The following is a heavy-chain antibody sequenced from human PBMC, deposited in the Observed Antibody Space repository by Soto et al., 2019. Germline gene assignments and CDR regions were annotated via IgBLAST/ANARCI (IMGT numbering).Heavy chain of an antibody. V-gene: IGHV1-2*06. J-gene: IGHJ4*02. D-gene: IGHD2-8*02. CDR2: INPKSGDT. Sequence: QVQLVQSGAEVKKPGASVKVSCKASGYTFTAYYLYWVRQAPGQGLEWVGRINPKSGDTNYAQKFQGRVTMTRDTSISTAYMELSSLRSDDTAFYYCATLKHAPGGIDYWGQGTLVSVSS. CDR3: ATLKHAPGGIDY. CDR1: GYTFTAYY.